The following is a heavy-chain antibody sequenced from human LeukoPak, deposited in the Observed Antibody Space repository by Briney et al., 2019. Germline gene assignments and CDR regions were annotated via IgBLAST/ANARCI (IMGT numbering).Heavy chain of an antibody. V-gene: IGHV1-2*02. CDR2: INPNSGGT. J-gene: IGHJ4*02. Sequence: ASVKVSCKASGYTFTGYYMHWVRQAPGQGLEWMGWINPNSGGTNYAQKFQGRVTMTRDTSISTAYMELSRLRSDDTAVYYCARDLTPYSSGSALDYGGQGTLVPVSS. CDR1: GYTFTGYY. D-gene: IGHD6-19*01. CDR3: ARDLTPYSSGSALDY.